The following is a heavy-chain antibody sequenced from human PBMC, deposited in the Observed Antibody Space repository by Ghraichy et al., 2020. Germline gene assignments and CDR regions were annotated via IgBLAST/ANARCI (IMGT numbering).Heavy chain of an antibody. V-gene: IGHV3-66*01. D-gene: IGHD1-14*01. CDR3: ARDPGIGAFDI. CDR2: IYSGGST. CDR1: GFTVSSNY. Sequence: GGSLRLSCAASGFTVSSNYMSWVRQAPGKGLEWVSVIYSGGSTYYADSVKGRFTISRDNSKNTLDLQMNSLRAEDTAVYYCARDPGIGAFDIWGQGTMVTVSS. J-gene: IGHJ3*02.